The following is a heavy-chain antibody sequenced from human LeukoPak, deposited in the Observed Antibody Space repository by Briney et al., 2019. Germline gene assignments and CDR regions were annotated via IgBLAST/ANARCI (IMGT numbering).Heavy chain of an antibody. D-gene: IGHD5-18*01. CDR2: ISYDGSTT. CDR1: EFSISTYW. J-gene: IGHJ5*02. V-gene: IGHV3-74*01. CDR3: ARGLGLLWIQLSKTGNWFDP. Sequence: GGSLRLSCAASEFSISTYWMHWVRQAPGKGLVWVSRISYDGSTTSYADSVKGRFTISRDIAKNTLYLQMNSLRAEDTAVYYCARGLGLLWIQLSKTGNWFDPWGQGTLVTVSS.